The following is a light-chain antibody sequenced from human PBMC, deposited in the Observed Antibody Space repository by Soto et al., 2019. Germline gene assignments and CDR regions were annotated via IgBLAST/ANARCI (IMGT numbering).Light chain of an antibody. J-gene: IGLJ1*01. Sequence: QSALTQPPSASGSPGQSVTISCTGTKNDVGFYDFVSWYQHRPGKAPRLIIYEVVQRPSGVPDRFSGSKSGNTASLTVSGLQAADEADYFCKSYAGSNTYVFGSGTKLTVL. CDR2: EVV. V-gene: IGLV2-8*01. CDR3: KSYAGSNTYV. CDR1: KNDVGFYDF.